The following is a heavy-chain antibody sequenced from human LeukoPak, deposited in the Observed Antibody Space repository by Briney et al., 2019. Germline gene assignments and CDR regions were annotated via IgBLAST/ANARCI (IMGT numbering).Heavy chain of an antibody. CDR3: ARFEYSSSSGY. CDR2: ISYDGSNK. Sequence: GGPLRLSCAASGFTFSSYAMHWVRKAPGKGLEWVALISYDGSNKYYADSVKGRFTISRDNSKNTLYLQMNSLRAEDTAVYYCARFEYSSSSGYWGQGTLVTVSS. CDR1: GFTFSSYA. V-gene: IGHV3-30-3*01. D-gene: IGHD6-6*01. J-gene: IGHJ4*02.